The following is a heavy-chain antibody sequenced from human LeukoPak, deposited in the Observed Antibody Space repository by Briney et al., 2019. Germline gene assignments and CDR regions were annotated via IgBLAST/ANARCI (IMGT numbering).Heavy chain of an antibody. CDR1: GYSFSSYW. V-gene: IGHV5-10-1*01. Sequence: GEGLRISSKGSGYSFSSYWINWVRQAPGKGLEWMGRIDPSDSYTNYNPSFQGHVTISADKSISTAYLQWSSLMASDTAMYYCARHTISDYWGQGTQVTVSS. J-gene: IGHJ4*02. CDR3: ARHTISDY. CDR2: IDPSDSYT. D-gene: IGHD3-10*01.